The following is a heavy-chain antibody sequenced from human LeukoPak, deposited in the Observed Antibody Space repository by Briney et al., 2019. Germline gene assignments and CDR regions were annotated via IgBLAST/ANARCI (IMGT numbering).Heavy chain of an antibody. Sequence: PGGSLRLSCAASGFTFSSYWMSWVRQAPGKGLEWVANIKQDGSEKYYVDSVKGRFTISRDNAKNSLYLQMNSLRAEDTAVYYCARPALYYYGSGSQDYWGQGTLVTVSS. CDR3: ARPALYYYGSGSQDY. CDR2: IKQDGSEK. CDR1: GFTFSSYW. V-gene: IGHV3-7*01. D-gene: IGHD3-10*01. J-gene: IGHJ4*02.